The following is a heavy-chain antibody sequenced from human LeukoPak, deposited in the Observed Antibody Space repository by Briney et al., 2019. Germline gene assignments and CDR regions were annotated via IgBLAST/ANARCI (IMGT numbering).Heavy chain of an antibody. CDR1: GFTFSSYS. CDR2: ISSSSSYI. D-gene: IGHD1-26*01. Sequence: KPGGSLRLSCAASGFTFSSYSMNWVRQAPGKRLEWVSSISSSSSYIYYADSVKRRFTISRDNAKNSLYLQMNSLRAEDTAVYYCARVNMGAVLDYWGQGTLVTVSS. V-gene: IGHV3-21*01. CDR3: ARVNMGAVLDY. J-gene: IGHJ4*02.